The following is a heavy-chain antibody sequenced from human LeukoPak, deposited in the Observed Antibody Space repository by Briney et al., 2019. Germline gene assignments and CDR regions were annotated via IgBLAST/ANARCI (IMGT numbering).Heavy chain of an antibody. CDR2: ISSSSSTI. CDR3: AKGLYCSGGSCNFNY. V-gene: IGHV3-48*01. J-gene: IGHJ4*02. CDR1: GFTFSSYR. D-gene: IGHD2-15*01. Sequence: GGSLRLSCAASGFTFSSYRMNWVRQAPGKGLEWVSYISSSSSTIYYADSVKGRFTISRDNAKNSLYLQMSSLRAEDTAVYYCAKGLYCSGGSCNFNYWGQGTLVTVSS.